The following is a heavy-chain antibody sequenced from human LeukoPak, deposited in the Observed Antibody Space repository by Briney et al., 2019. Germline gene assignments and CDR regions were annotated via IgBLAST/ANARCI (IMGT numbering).Heavy chain of an antibody. CDR1: GFTFSNYS. J-gene: IGHJ4*02. Sequence: GGSLRLSCAASGFTFSNYSMNWVRQAPGKGLEWVSSISGSSNYIYYVDSMKGRFTVSGDNAKNSLYLQMASLRDEDTAVYYCARGEGGSYYPDYWGQGTLVTVSS. CDR2: ISGSSNYI. D-gene: IGHD1-26*01. CDR3: ARGEGGSYYPDY. V-gene: IGHV3-21*01.